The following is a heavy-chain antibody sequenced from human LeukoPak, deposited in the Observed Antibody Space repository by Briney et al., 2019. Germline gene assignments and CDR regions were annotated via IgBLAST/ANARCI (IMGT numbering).Heavy chain of an antibody. V-gene: IGHV3-7*01. D-gene: IGHD5-12*01. CDR3: ATSVGDGYDSN. CDR2: IKQDGSEK. CDR1: GFTFGSYW. Sequence: PGGSLRLSCAASGFTFGSYWMSWVRQAPGKGLEWVANIKQDGSEKYYVDSVKGRFTISRDNAKNSLYLQMNSLRAEDTAVYYCATSVGDGYDSNWGQGTLVTVSS. J-gene: IGHJ4*02.